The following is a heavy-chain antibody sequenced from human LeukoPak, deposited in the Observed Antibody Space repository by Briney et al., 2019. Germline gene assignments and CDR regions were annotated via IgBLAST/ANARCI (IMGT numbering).Heavy chain of an antibody. D-gene: IGHD5-12*01. CDR2: IIPIFGTA. Sequence: ASVKVSCKASGDTFSSYGIIWVRQAPGQGLEWMGGIIPIFGTANYAQKFQGRVTITADESTNTAYMELSSLRSEDTALYYCARDTGGGYSGYGPARYWGQGTLVTVSS. V-gene: IGHV1-69*13. J-gene: IGHJ4*02. CDR1: GDTFSSYG. CDR3: ARDTGGGYSGYGPARY.